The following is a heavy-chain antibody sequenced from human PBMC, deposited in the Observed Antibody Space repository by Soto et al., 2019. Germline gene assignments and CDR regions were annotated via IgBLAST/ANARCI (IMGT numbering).Heavy chain of an antibody. J-gene: IGHJ4*02. CDR2: MNPNSGRT. V-gene: IGHV1-8*02. Sequence: QVQLVQSGAEVRKPGASVKVSCKTSGYTFTDYDINWVRQAPGQGLEWVGRMNPNSGRTDYAQKLDGRVTMTRDISISTAYMELSSLGDDDAAVYFCSTWGRNGWYTGFFWGQGTLVTVSS. CDR3: STWGRNGWYTGFF. D-gene: IGHD6-19*01. CDR1: GYTFTDYD.